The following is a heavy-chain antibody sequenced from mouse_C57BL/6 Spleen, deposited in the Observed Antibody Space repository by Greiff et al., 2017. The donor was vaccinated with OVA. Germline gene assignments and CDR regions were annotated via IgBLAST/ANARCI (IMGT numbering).Heavy chain of an antibody. CDR3: ARPGGHYAMDY. J-gene: IGHJ4*01. CDR1: GFTFSDYG. CDR2: ISSGSSTI. V-gene: IGHV5-17*01. Sequence: EVQLQESGGGLVKPGGSLKLSCAASGFTFSDYGMHWVRQAPEKGLEWVAYISSGSSTIYYADTVKGRFTISRDNAKNTLFLQMTSLRSEDTAMYYCARPGGHYAMDYWGQGTSVTVSS. D-gene: IGHD1-1*02.